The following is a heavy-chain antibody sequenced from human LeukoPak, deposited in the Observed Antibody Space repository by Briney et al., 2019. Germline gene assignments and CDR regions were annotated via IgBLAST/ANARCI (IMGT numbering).Heavy chain of an antibody. CDR1: GFTFSSYSMN. D-gene: IGHD1-26*01. V-gene: IGHV4-39*01. CDR3: ARPLARSGWFDP. CDR2: IYYSGST. Sequence: GSLRLSCAASGFTFSSYSMNWVRQPPGKGLEWIGSIYYSGSTYYNPSLKSRVTISVDTSKNQFSLKLSSVTAADTAVYYCARPLARSGWFDPWGQGTLVTVSS. J-gene: IGHJ5*02.